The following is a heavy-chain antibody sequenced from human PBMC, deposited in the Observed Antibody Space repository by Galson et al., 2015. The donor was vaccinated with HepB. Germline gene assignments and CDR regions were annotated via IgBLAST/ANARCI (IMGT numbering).Heavy chain of an antibody. D-gene: IGHD2-8*02. CDR1: GFTFTDYG. V-gene: IGHV3-30*03. Sequence: SLRLSCAASGFTFTDYGMHWVRQAPGKGLEWLTVIGDDGRTDYYADSVKGRFTISRDNSNAALYLQMNSLRAEDTAVYYCTRESGTRGSRRYAFDHWGQGTLVTVSS. CDR3: TRESGTRGSRRYAFDH. CDR2: IGDDGRTD. J-gene: IGHJ4*02.